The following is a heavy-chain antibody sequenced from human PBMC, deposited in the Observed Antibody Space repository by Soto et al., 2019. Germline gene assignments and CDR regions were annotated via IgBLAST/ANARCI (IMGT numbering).Heavy chain of an antibody. V-gene: IGHV1-18*04. CDR2: ISAYNGNT. CDR3: ARVASSGWYRGYAMDI. J-gene: IGHJ3*02. Sequence: VKVSCKASGYTFTSYGISWVRQAPGQGLEWMGWISAYNGNTNYAQKLQGRVTMTTDTSTSTAYMELRSLRSDDTAVYYCARVASSGWYRGYAMDIWGQGTMVTVSS. D-gene: IGHD6-19*01. CDR1: GYTFTSYG.